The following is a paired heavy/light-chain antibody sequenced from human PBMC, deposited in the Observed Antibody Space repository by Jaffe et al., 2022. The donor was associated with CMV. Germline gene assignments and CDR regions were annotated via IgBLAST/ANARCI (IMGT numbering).Heavy chain of an antibody. CDR2: IYGGGNTHYGGNT. J-gene: IGHJ5*02. Sequence: QVQLQESGPGLVKPSETLSLTCTVSGGSMSKFYWSWIRQPPGKGLEWIGYIYGGGNTHYGGNTHYNPSLKSRVNMSIDSSKNQFSLKLTSVTAADTAVYYCARGRREGYNFGGSSWFDPWGQGTLVTVSS. V-gene: IGHV4-59*01. CDR1: GGSMSKFY. CDR3: ARGRREGYNFGGSSWFDP. D-gene: IGHD5-12*01.
Light chain of an antibody. CDR2: QDN. V-gene: IGLV3-1*01. Sequence: SYELTQPPSVSVSPGQTASITCSGDKLGDKYTCWYQQKPGQSPVLVIYQDNKRPSGIPERFSGSNSENTATLTISGTQPMDEADYYCQAWDNTSGFVFGTGTKVTVL. CDR3: QAWDNTSGFV. CDR1: KLGDKY. J-gene: IGLJ1*01.